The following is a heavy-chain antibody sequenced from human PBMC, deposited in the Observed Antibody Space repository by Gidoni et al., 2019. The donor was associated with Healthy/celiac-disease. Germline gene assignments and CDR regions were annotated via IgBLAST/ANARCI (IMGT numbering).Heavy chain of an antibody. Sequence: QVQLQQRGAGLLKPSETLSLTCAVYGGSFSGYCCSWIRQPTGKGLEWIGEINHSGSTNYNPSLKSRVTISVDTSKNQFSLKLSSVPAADTAVYYCARIRITIFGVVKYKSDYYYGMDVWGQGTTVTVSS. CDR1: GGSFSGYC. D-gene: IGHD3-3*01. CDR3: ARIRITIFGVVKYKSDYYYGMDV. J-gene: IGHJ6*02. CDR2: INHSGST. V-gene: IGHV4-34*01.